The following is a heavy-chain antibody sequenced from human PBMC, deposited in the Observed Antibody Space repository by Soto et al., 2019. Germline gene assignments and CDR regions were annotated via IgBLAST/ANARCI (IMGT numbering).Heavy chain of an antibody. V-gene: IGHV3-23*01. CDR1: GFPFSSYS. CDR3: AKSIVATIISYFDY. D-gene: IGHD5-12*01. J-gene: IGHJ4*02. CDR2: ISGSGGST. Sequence: GGSLRLSCAASGFPFSSYSMSWVRQAPGKGLEWVSAISGSGGSTYYADSVKGRFTISRDNSKNTLYLQMNSLRAEDTAVYYCAKSIVATIISYFDYWGQGTLVTVSS.